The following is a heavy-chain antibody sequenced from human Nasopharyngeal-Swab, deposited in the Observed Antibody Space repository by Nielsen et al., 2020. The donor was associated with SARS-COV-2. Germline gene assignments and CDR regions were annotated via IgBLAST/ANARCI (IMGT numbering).Heavy chain of an antibody. D-gene: IGHD3/OR15-3a*01. V-gene: IGHV4-39*07. CDR1: GVSISSDSYY. Sequence: SETLSLNCTVSGVSISSDSYYWGWVRQPPGKGLEWIGSVYYSGTTHYNQSLKSRVTVSVGTSKNQFSLKLNSVSAADTAVYYCVSERFVDWLPFDTWGQGTLVTVSS. CDR2: VYYSGTT. J-gene: IGHJ4*02. CDR3: VSERFVDWLPFDT.